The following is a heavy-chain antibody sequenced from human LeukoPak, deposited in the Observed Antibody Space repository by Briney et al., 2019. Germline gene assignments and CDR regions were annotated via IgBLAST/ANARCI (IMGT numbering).Heavy chain of an antibody. CDR2: INHSGST. J-gene: IGHJ4*02. D-gene: IGHD6-6*01. CDR3: ATGPSIAARRGFDY. CDR1: GGSFSGYY. V-gene: IGHV4-34*01. Sequence: SETLSLTCAVYGGSFSGYYWSWIRQPPGKGLEWIGEINHSGSTNNNPSLKSRVTISVDTSKNQFSLKLSSVTAADTAVYYCATGPSIAARRGFDYWGQGTLVTVSS.